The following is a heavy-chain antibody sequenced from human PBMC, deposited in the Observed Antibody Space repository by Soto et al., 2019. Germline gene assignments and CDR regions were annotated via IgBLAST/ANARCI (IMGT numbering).Heavy chain of an antibody. CDR2: ISYDGSYE. Sequence: QVQLVESGGGVVQPGRSLRLSCAASGFTFSYYGMHSVRQAPGKGLEWVAVISYDGSYEYYADSVKGRFTISRDNSKNTLYLHMNSLRTEDTAVYYCAKGGIVVVTDVLDYWGQGTLVTVSS. CDR3: AKGGIVVVTDVLDY. CDR1: GFTFSYYG. J-gene: IGHJ4*02. V-gene: IGHV3-30*18. D-gene: IGHD2-21*02.